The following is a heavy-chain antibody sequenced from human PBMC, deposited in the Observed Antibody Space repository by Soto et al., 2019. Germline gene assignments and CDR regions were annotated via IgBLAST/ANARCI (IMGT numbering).Heavy chain of an antibody. V-gene: IGHV3-23*01. J-gene: IGHJ4*02. D-gene: IGHD3-3*01. CDR2: ISGRGDKK. CDR3: AKRWGDRFLEHRYYFEY. CDR1: GFTFSSSA. Sequence: EVQLLEYGGGLVQPVGSLRLSCAVSGFTFSSSAMSWVRQAPGKGLEWVSAISGRGDKKYHAESVEGRLIISRDNSKNTLYLEMNSLRVDDTAVYYCAKRWGDRFLEHRYYFEYWGQGTLVTVS.